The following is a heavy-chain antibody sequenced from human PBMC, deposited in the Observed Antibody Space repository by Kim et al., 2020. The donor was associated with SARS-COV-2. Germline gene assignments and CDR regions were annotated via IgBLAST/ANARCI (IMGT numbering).Heavy chain of an antibody. D-gene: IGHD5-18*01. CDR2: INHSGST. CDR1: GGSFSGYY. V-gene: IGHV4-34*01. J-gene: IGHJ3*02. CDR3: ARVMVRGYIYDHDAFDI. Sequence: SETLSLTCAVYGGSFSGYYWSWIRQPPGKGLEWIGEINHSGSTNYNPSLKSRVTISVDTSKNQFSLKLSSVTAADTAVYYCARVMVRGYIYDHDAFDIWGQGTMVTVSS.